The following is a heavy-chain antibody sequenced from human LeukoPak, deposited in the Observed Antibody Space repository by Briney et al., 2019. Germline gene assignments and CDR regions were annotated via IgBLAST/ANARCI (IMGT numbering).Heavy chain of an antibody. CDR3: AIPPQVQGWLPDFDY. CDR2: ISSSGSTI. Sequence: GGSLRLSCAASGFTFSDYYMSWIRQAPGKGLEWVSYISSSGSTIYYADSVKGRFTISRDNAKNSLYLQMNSLRAEDTAVYYCAIPPQVQGWLPDFDYWGQGTLVTASS. V-gene: IGHV3-11*04. D-gene: IGHD3-22*01. J-gene: IGHJ4*02. CDR1: GFTFSDYY.